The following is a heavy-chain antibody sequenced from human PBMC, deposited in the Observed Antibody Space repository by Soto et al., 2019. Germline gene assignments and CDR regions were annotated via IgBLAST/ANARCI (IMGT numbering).Heavy chain of an antibody. CDR2: ISAYNGNT. D-gene: IGHD6-13*01. Sequence: GPSVKVSCKASGYTFTSYGISWVRQAPGQGLEWMGWISAYNGNTNYAQKLQGRVTMTTDTSTSTAYMELRSPGSDDTAVYYCARWEQQPHYYYYGMDVWGQGTTVTVSS. J-gene: IGHJ6*02. V-gene: IGHV1-18*01. CDR1: GYTFTSYG. CDR3: ARWEQQPHYYYYGMDV.